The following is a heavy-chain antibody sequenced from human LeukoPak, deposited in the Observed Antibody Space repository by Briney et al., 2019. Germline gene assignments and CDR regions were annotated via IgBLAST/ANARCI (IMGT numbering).Heavy chain of an antibody. Sequence: ASVKVSCKASGGTFSSYAISWVRQAPGQGLEWMGRIIPIFGTANYAQKFQGRVTITTDESTSTAYMELSSLRSEDTAVYYCARLAGYTSFFDYWGQGTLVTVSS. CDR1: GGTFSSYA. CDR3: ARLAGYTSFFDY. D-gene: IGHD3-9*01. V-gene: IGHV1-69*05. J-gene: IGHJ4*02. CDR2: IIPIFGTA.